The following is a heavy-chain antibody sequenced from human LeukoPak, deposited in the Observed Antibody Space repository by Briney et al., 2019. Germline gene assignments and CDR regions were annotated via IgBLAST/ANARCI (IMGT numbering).Heavy chain of an antibody. V-gene: IGHV4-34*01. CDR3: ARGRKYQLLYYFDY. J-gene: IGHJ4*02. CDR1: GGSFSGYY. CDR2: INHSGST. D-gene: IGHD2-2*01. Sequence: PSETLSLTCAAYGGSFSGYYWSWIRQPPGKGLEWIGEINHSGSTNYNPSLKSRVTISVDTSKNQFSLKLSSVTAADTAVYYCARGRKYQLLYYFDYWGQGTLVTVSS.